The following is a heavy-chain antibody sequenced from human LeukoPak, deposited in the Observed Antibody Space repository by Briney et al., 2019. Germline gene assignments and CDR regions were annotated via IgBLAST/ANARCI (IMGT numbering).Heavy chain of an antibody. D-gene: IGHD4-23*01. J-gene: IGHJ4*02. CDR2: MNSDASST. CDR1: GFTFTNYS. CDR3: ARGPDYGGPL. V-gene: IGHV3-74*01. Sequence: GGSLRLSCVASGFTFTNYSMHWVRQAPGKGLVWVARMNSDASSTSYADSVKGRFTISRDNAKKTLYLQMNSLRADDTAVYYCARGPDYGGPLRGQGTLVTDSP.